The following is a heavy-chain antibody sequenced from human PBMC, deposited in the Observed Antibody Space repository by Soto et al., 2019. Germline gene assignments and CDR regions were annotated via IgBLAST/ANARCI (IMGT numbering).Heavy chain of an antibody. J-gene: IGHJ4*02. CDR1: GFTFSSYA. D-gene: IGHD4-17*01. Sequence: GGSLRLSCAASGFTFSSYAMSWVRQAPGKGLEWVSAISGSGGSTYYTDSVKGRFTISRDNSKNTLYLQMNSLRAEDTAVYYYATDYGDYGYFDYWGQGTLVTVSS. CDR2: ISGSGGST. CDR3: ATDYGDYGYFDY. V-gene: IGHV3-23*01.